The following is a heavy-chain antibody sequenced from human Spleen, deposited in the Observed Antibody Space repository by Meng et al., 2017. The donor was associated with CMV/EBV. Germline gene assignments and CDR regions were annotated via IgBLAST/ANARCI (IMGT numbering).Heavy chain of an antibody. J-gene: IGHJ4*02. CDR1: GFTFSSYS. CDR3: ARGLGVRGRFGSYYGY. D-gene: IGHD3-10*01. Sequence: GFTFSSYSMNWVRQAPGKGLEWVSSISSSSSYIYYADSVKGRFTISRDNAKNSLYLQMNSLRAEDTAVYYCARGLGVRGRFGSYYGYWGQGTLVTVSS. V-gene: IGHV3-21*01. CDR2: ISSSSSYI.